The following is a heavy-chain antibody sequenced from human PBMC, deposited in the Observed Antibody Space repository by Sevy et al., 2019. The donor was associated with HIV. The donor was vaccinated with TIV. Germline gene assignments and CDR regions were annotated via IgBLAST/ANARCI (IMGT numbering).Heavy chain of an antibody. J-gene: IGHJ6*02. CDR3: AKVYGDYLRSFLSDYYYGMDV. CDR2: FSSSSITI. Sequence: GGSLRLSCAASGFTFSSYSMNWFGQAPGKGLEGVSYFSSSSITIYYADSVKGRFTISRDNAKNSLYLQMNSLRDEDTAVYYCAKVYGDYLRSFLSDYYYGMDVWGQGTTVTVSS. V-gene: IGHV3-48*02. D-gene: IGHD4-17*01. CDR1: GFTFSSYS.